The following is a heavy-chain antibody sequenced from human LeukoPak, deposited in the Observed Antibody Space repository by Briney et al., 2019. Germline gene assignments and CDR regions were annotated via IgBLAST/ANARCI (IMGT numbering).Heavy chain of an antibody. Sequence: GGSLRLSCGASGFTFSSYDMHWVRRAPGKGLEWVAGIRYDGRHTYHADSVKGRFTISRDNSKNTLYLQMNSLRAEDTAVYYCARRAGAYSHPYDYWGQGTLVTVSS. J-gene: IGHJ4*02. V-gene: IGHV3-30*14. CDR1: GFTFSSYD. CDR3: ARRAGAYSHPYDY. D-gene: IGHD4/OR15-4a*01. CDR2: IRYDGRHT.